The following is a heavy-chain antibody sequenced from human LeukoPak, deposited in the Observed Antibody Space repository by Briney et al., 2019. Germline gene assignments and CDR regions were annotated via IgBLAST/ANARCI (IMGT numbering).Heavy chain of an antibody. J-gene: IGHJ4*02. CDR2: IKGDGSEK. CDR3: AKDRGSSWYYFDY. Sequence: GGSLRLSCAASGITFSTFWMSWARQAPGKGLEWVANIKGDGSEKNYVDSVKGRFTISRDNSKNTLYLQMSSLRAEDTAVYYCAKDRGSSWYYFDYWGQGTLVTVSS. CDR1: GITFSTFW. V-gene: IGHV3-7*01. D-gene: IGHD6-13*01.